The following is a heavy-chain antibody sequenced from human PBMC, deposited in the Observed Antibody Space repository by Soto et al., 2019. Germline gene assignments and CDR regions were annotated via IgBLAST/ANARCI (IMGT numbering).Heavy chain of an antibody. CDR1: GFTFSSYD. Sequence: EVQLVESGGGLVQPGGSLRLSCAASGFTFSSYDMHWVRQATGKGLEWVSAIGTAGDTYYPGSVKGRFTISRENAKNSLYLQMNSLSAGDTAVYYCARARTRLLSYYYYGMDVWGQGTTVTVSS. CDR3: ARARTRLLSYYYYGMDV. J-gene: IGHJ6*02. CDR2: IGTAGDT. V-gene: IGHV3-13*04. D-gene: IGHD1-7*01.